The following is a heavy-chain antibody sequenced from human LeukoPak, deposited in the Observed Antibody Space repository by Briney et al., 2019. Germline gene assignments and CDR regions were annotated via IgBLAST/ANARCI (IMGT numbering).Heavy chain of an antibody. J-gene: IGHJ4*02. CDR3: TRHVSSGSPSYYFDY. D-gene: IGHD3-10*01. V-gene: IGHV4-38-2*01. Sequence: TSETLSLTCAVSGYSISSGYYRGWIRQPPGKGLEWIGSIYHSGSTYYNPSLKSRVTISVDTSKNQFSLKLSSVTAADTAVYYCTRHVSSGSPSYYFDYWGQGTLVPVSS. CDR1: GYSISSGYY. CDR2: IYHSGST.